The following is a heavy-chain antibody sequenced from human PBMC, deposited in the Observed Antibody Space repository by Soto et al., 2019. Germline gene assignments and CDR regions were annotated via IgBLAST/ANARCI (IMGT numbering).Heavy chain of an antibody. CDR1: GYTFTSYG. CDR2: ISAHNGNK. D-gene: IGHD1-1*01. CDR3: ARGRYGDY. V-gene: IGHV1-18*01. Sequence: QVHLVQSGAEVKKPGASVKVSCKASGYTFTSYGITWVRQAPGQGLEWMGWISAHNGNKDYAQKLPGRVIVTRDTSTSTAYMELSSLISDDTAVDYCARGRYGDYWGQGALVTVSS. J-gene: IGHJ4*02.